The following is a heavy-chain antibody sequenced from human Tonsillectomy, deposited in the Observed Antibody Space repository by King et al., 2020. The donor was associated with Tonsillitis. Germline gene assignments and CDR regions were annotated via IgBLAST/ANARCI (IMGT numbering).Heavy chain of an antibody. CDR3: AKSRAQGARPNYYYYYGMDV. Sequence: VQLVESGGGLVQPGGSLRLSCAASGFTFSSYAMSWVRQAPGKGLEWVSAISGSGGSTYYADSVKGRFTISRDNSKNTLYLQMNSLRAEDTAVYYCAKSRAQGARPNYYYYYGMDVWGQGTTVTVSS. D-gene: IGHD1-26*01. J-gene: IGHJ6*02. CDR1: GFTFSSYA. CDR2: ISGSGGST. V-gene: IGHV3-23*04.